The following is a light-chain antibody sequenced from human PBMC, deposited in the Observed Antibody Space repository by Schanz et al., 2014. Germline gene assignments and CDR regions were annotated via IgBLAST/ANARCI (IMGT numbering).Light chain of an antibody. CDR1: QSIRTNY. CDR3: QHYGSSPPYT. CDR2: GAS. J-gene: IGKJ2*01. V-gene: IGKV3-20*01. Sequence: EIVLTQSPGTLSLSPGERATLSCRASQSIRTNYLAWYQQKLGQAPRLLIYGASSRATGIPDRFSGSGSGTDFTLTISRLEPEDFAVYYCQHYGSSPPYTFGQGTKLDIK.